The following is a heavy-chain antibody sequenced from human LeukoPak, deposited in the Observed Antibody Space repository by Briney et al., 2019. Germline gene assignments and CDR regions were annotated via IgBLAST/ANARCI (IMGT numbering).Heavy chain of an antibody. D-gene: IGHD3-9*01. CDR3: ATDISTHYFGS. CDR2: IWYDASNK. V-gene: IGHV3-30*02. Sequence: GGSLRLSCAASGISFRSYGMHWVRQAPGKGLEWVTFIWYDASNKYYAESVKGRFTISRDNSRNTVFLQMNSLRAEDTAIYYCATDISTHYFGSWGQGTLVTVSS. CDR1: GISFRSYG. J-gene: IGHJ4*02.